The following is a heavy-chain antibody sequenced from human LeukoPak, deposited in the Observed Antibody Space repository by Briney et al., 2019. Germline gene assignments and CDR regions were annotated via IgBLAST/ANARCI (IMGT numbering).Heavy chain of an antibody. CDR1: GYTFTSYD. CDR2: MNPNSGNT. V-gene: IGHV1-8*01. J-gene: IGHJ6*02. D-gene: IGHD3-3*01. Sequence: GASVKVSCKASGYTFTSYDINWVRQATGQGLEWMGWMNPNSGNTGYAQKFQGRVTMTRNTSISTAYMELSSLRSEDTAVYYCARGQFLGWLLPGDCYYGMDVWGQGTTVTVSS. CDR3: ARGQFLGWLLPGDCYYGMDV.